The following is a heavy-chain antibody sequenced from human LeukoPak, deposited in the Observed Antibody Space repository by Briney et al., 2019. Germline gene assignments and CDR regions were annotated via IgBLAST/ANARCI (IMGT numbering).Heavy chain of an antibody. Sequence: PGGSLRLSCAASGFTFSSYAMSWVRQAPGKGLEWVLAISGSGGSTYYADSVKGRFTTSRDNSKNTLYLQMNSLRAEDTAVYYCAKGRMINSGAFDIWGQGTMVTVSS. D-gene: IGHD3-22*01. V-gene: IGHV3-23*01. J-gene: IGHJ3*02. CDR2: ISGSGGST. CDR1: GFTFSSYA. CDR3: AKGRMINSGAFDI.